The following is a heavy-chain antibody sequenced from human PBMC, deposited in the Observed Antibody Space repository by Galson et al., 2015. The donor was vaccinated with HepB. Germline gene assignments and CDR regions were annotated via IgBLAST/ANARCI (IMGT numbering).Heavy chain of an antibody. CDR2: INAGNGNT. V-gene: IGHV1-3*01. J-gene: IGHJ5*02. CDR1: GYTFTSYA. D-gene: IGHD3-3*01. Sequence: SVKVSCKASGYTFTSYAMHWVRQAPGQRLEWMGWINAGNGNTKYSQKFQGRVTITRDTSASTAYMELSSLRSEDTAVYYCARDLETEYNWFDPWGQGTLVTVSS. CDR3: ARDLETEYNWFDP.